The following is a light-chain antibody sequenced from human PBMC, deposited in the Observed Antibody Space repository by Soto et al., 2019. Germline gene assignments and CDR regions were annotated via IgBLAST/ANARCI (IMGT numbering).Light chain of an antibody. CDR3: AAWDDSLNGPV. CDR1: SSSIGSNT. CDR2: GMN. V-gene: IGLV1-44*01. J-gene: IGLJ2*01. Sequence: QSVLTQPPSASGTPGQRVTISCSGSSSSIGSNTVNWYQQLPGTAPQLLISGMNQRPSGVPDRFSGSKSGTSASLAISGLQSEDEADYYCAAWDDSLNGPVFGGGTKLTVL.